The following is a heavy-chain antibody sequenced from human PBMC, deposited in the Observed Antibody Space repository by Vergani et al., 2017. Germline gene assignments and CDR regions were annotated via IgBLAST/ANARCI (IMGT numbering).Heavy chain of an antibody. CDR1: DFISNGHY. Sequence: QVQLQESGPGLVKPSETLSLICDVFDFISNGHYWGWIRQSPEKGLEWIGSLYASGSTYYSPSLKSRVTISVDTSKNQFSLKLSSVTAADTAVYYCARVFGYSSSWYYYYYGMDVWGQGTTVTVSS. J-gene: IGHJ6*02. D-gene: IGHD6-13*01. CDR2: LYASGST. CDR3: ARVFGYSSSWYYYYYGMDV. V-gene: IGHV4-38-2*01.